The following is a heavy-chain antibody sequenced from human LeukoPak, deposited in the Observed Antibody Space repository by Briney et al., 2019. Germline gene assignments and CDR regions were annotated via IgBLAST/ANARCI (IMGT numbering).Heavy chain of an antibody. CDR2: INHSGST. D-gene: IGHD1-26*01. J-gene: IGHJ4*02. CDR3: ARTQFHGSYHD. Sequence: SETLSLTCAVYGGSFSGYYWSWIRQPPGKGLEWIGEINHSGSTNYNPSLKSRVTISVDTSKNQFSLKLSSVTAADTAVYYCARTQFHGSYHDWGQGTLVTVSS. CDR1: GGSFSGYY. V-gene: IGHV4-34*01.